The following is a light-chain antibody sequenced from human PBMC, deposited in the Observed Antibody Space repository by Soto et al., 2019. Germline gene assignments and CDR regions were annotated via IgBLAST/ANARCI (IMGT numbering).Light chain of an antibody. CDR1: QSVSSN. J-gene: IGKJ5*01. V-gene: IGKV3-20*01. Sequence: RVMPPYPGTLSVPPGESAPLSCRASQSVSSNLAWYQQKPGQAPRLLIYDASNRATGIPDRFSGSGSGTDFTLTVSRLEPEDFAVYYCQQYGSSITFGQGARLEI. CDR3: QQYGSSIT. CDR2: DAS.